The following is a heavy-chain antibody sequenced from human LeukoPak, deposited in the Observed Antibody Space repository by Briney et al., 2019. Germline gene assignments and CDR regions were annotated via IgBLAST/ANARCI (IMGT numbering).Heavy chain of an antibody. D-gene: IGHD3-10*01. CDR3: ARVFTMVWGVKGFDP. CDR2: ISAYNGNT. CDR1: GYTFTSYG. J-gene: IGHJ5*02. V-gene: IGHV1-18*01. Sequence: ASVKVSCKASGYTFTSYGISWVRQAPGQGLEWMGWISAYNGNTNYAQKLQGRVTMTTDTSTSTAYMELRSLRSDDTAVYYCARVFTMVWGVKGFDPWGQGTLVTVSS.